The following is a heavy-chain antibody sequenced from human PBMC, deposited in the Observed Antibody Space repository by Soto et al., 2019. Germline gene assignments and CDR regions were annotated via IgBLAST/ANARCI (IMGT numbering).Heavy chain of an antibody. J-gene: IGHJ4*02. CDR1: GFTFSSYG. D-gene: IGHD6-6*01. CDR3: AMGRSIAASPSPPFDY. Sequence: GGSLRLSCAASGFTFSSYGMHWVRQAPGKGLEWVAVIWYDGSNKYYADSVKGRFTISRDNSKNTLYLQMNSLRAEDTAVYYCAMGRSIAASPSPPFDYWGQGTLATLSS. V-gene: IGHV3-33*01. CDR2: IWYDGSNK.